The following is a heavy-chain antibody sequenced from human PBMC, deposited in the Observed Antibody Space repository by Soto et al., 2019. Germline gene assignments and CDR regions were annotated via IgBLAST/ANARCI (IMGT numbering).Heavy chain of an antibody. V-gene: IGHV1-46*01. Sequence: ASVKVSCKSSGYTFTSYYLHWVRQAPGQGLEWMGIINPSGGRASYAQKFQGRLTMTSDASTSTVFMELSSLRSEDSAMYYCAILEPYYFDYWGQGTLVTVSS. J-gene: IGHJ4*02. CDR1: GYTFTSYY. CDR2: INPSGGRA. D-gene: IGHD2-15*01. CDR3: AILEPYYFDY.